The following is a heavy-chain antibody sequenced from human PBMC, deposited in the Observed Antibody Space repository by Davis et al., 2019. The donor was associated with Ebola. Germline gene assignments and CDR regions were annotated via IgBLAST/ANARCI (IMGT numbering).Heavy chain of an antibody. CDR3: ARDRIVGAMDY. CDR2: IIPIFGTA. CDR1: GYTFTSYG. V-gene: IGHV1-18*01. Sequence: AASVKVSCKASGYTFTSYGISWVRQAPGQGLEWMGGIIPIFGTANYAQKLQGRVTMTTDTSTSTAYMELRSLRSDDTAVYYCARDRIVGAMDYWGQGTLVTVSS. J-gene: IGHJ4*02. D-gene: IGHD1-26*01.